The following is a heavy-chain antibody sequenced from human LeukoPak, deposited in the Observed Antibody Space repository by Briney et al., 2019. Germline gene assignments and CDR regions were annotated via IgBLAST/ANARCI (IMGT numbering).Heavy chain of an antibody. J-gene: IGHJ4*02. CDR3: ARESPSGYDSPFDY. Sequence: SVKVSCKASGGTFSSYAISWVRQAPGQGLEWMGGIIPIFGTANYAQKFQGRVTVTADESTSTAYMELSSLRSEDTAVYYCARESPSGYDSPFDYWGQGTLVTVSS. CDR1: GGTFSSYA. D-gene: IGHD5-12*01. V-gene: IGHV1-69*13. CDR2: IIPIFGTA.